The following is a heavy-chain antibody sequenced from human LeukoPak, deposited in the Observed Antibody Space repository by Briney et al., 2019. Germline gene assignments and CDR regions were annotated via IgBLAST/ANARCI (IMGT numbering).Heavy chain of an antibody. CDR2: TYYRSKWYN. Sequence: SQTLSLTCAISGDSVSSNSAAWNWIRQSPSRGLEWLGRTYYRSKWYNDYAVSVKSRITIKPDTSKNQFSLQLNSVTPEDTAVYYCARGAGEVIIYPYNYYYYYMDVWGKGTTVTVSS. CDR1: GDSVSSNSAA. D-gene: IGHD3-22*01. J-gene: IGHJ6*03. V-gene: IGHV6-1*01. CDR3: ARGAGEVIIYPYNYYYYYMDV.